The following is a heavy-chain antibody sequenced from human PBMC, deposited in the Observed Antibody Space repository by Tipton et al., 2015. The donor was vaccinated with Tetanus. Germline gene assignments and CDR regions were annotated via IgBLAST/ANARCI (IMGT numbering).Heavy chain of an antibody. Sequence: QSGAEVKKSGESLKISCKASGYSFTSYWISWVRQMPGKGPEWMGIIYPGDSDATYSPSFRGQVTISADKSISTAYLQWSSLKASDTAIYFCARLPKHYSASGTTWGQGTLVTVSS. J-gene: IGHJ5*02. CDR2: IYPGDSDA. CDR1: GYSFTSYW. D-gene: IGHD3-10*01. V-gene: IGHV5-51*01. CDR3: ARLPKHYSASGTT.